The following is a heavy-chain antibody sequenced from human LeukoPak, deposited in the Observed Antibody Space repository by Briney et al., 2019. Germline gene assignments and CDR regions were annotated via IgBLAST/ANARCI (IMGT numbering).Heavy chain of an antibody. CDR2: INPSGGST. V-gene: IGHV1-46*01. CDR3: ARDYYGSGSYFDP. J-gene: IGHJ5*02. CDR1: EYTFTSYY. Sequence: GASVKVSCEASEYTFTSYYMHWVRQAPGQGLEWMGIINPSGGSTSYAQKFQGRVTMTRDTSTSTVYMELSSLRSEDTAVYYCARDYYGSGSYFDPWGQGTLVTVSS. D-gene: IGHD3-10*01.